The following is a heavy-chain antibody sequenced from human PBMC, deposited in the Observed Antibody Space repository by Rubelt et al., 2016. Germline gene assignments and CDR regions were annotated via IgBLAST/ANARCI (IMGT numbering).Heavy chain of an antibody. V-gene: IGHV4-59*08. D-gene: IGHD1-20*01. CDR2: IYDSGGT. CDR1: GDSISTYY. Sequence: QVQLQESGPGLVKPSETLSLTCTVSGDSISTYYWSWIRQPPGKGLECIGYIYDSGGTTYNPSLQSRVTISVDTSNNQFSLRLSAVTAAETSMCYCARLQWGYNWKYFESWGQGSLVTVSS. CDR3: ARLQWGYNWKYFES. J-gene: IGHJ4*02.